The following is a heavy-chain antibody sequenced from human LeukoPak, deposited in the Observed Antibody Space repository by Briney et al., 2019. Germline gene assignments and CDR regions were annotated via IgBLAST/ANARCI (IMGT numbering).Heavy chain of an antibody. CDR3: ASGRHDFLH. D-gene: IGHD3/OR15-3a*01. CDR2: INLDGTEE. V-gene: IGHV3-7*01. CDR1: GFVFSTYW. J-gene: IGHJ4*02. Sequence: GGSLRLSCAASGFVFSTYWMTWVRQAPGKGLEWVSNINLDGTEEHYVDSSLKGRFTISRDNAKNSLYLQMTSLRVEDTAVYYCASGRHDFLHWGQGTLVTVSS.